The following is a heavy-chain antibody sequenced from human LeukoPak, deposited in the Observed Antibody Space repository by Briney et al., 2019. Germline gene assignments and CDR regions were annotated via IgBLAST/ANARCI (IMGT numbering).Heavy chain of an antibody. J-gene: IGHJ6*03. Sequence: PGGSLRLSCAASGFTFSNSWMNWVRQAPGKGLEWVAFIRYDGSNKYYADSVKGRFTISRDNSKNTLYLQMNSLRAEDTAVFYCAKGSKALIITRDHYMDVWGKGTTVTISS. CDR2: IRYDGSNK. CDR1: GFTFSNSW. D-gene: IGHD3-3*01. CDR3: AKGSKALIITRDHYMDV. V-gene: IGHV3-30*02.